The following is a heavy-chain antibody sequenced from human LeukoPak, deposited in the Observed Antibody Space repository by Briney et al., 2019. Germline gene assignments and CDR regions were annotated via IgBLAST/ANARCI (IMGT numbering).Heavy chain of an antibody. CDR1: EDIFTNYW. D-gene: IGHD3-9*01. CDR2: IYPDDSDT. V-gene: IGHV5-51*01. CDR3: ARLIDSLTDYYKRGDAFGI. Sequence: GESLKISCKGSEDIFTNYWIAWVRQMPGKGLESMGIIYPDDSDTRYSPSFQGQVTISADKSITTAYLQWSSLKASDSAMYYCARLIDSLTDYYKRGDAFGIWGQGTMVTVSS. J-gene: IGHJ3*02.